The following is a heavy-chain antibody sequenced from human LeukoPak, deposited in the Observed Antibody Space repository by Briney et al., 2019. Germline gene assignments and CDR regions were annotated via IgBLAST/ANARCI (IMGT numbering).Heavy chain of an antibody. CDR1: GGSISGYY. CDR2: IFYTGST. J-gene: IGHJ3*02. Sequence: PSETLSLTCAVSGGSISGYYWSWIRQSPGKGLQFIGYIFYTGSTYYNPSLKSRVSMSVDTSKNQFSLKLSSVTAADTAVYYCARGSARPPDAFDIWGQGTMVTVSS. V-gene: IGHV4-59*12. CDR3: ARGSARPPDAFDI.